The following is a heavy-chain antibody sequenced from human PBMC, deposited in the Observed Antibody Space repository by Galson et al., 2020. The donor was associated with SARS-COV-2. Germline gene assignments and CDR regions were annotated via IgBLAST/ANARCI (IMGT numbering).Heavy chain of an antibody. CDR3: VRGTFYFYMDV. D-gene: IGHD3-10*01. Sequence: SQTLSLTCGVSGYSISSGYFWGWIRQAPGKPLEWLGSSYHGGNTYYNPSLKSRVSVSLETATNQISLKLTSVTAADTAVYFCVRGTFYFYMDVWGKGTTVNVSS. CDR1: GYSISSGYF. J-gene: IGHJ6*03. CDR2: SYHGGNT. V-gene: IGHV4-38-2*01.